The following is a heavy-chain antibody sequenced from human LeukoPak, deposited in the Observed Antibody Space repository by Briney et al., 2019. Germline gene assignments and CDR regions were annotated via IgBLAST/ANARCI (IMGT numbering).Heavy chain of an antibody. CDR3: ARLPAKLYYFDY. CDR2: IYHSGST. J-gene: IGHJ4*02. CDR1: GGSISSGGYS. D-gene: IGHD1-1*01. Sequence: SETLSLTCAVSGGSISSGGYSWSWIRQPPGKGLEWIGYIYHSGSTYYSPSLKSRVTISVDRSKNQFSLKLSSVTAADTAVYYCARLPAKLYYFDYWGQGTLVTVSS. V-gene: IGHV4-30-2*01.